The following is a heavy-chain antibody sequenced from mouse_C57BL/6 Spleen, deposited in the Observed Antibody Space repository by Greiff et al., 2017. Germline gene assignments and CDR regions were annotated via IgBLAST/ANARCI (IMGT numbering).Heavy chain of an antibody. Sequence: EVKLVESGGGLVKPGGSLKLSCAASGFTFSSYAMSWVRQTPEKRLEWVATISDGGSYTYYPDNVKGRFTISRDNAKNNLYLQMSHLKSEDTAMYYCARDEGYWFAYWGQGTLVTVSA. CDR3: ARDEGYWFAY. CDR1: GFTFSSYA. CDR2: ISDGGSYT. V-gene: IGHV5-4*01. D-gene: IGHD2-3*01. J-gene: IGHJ3*01.